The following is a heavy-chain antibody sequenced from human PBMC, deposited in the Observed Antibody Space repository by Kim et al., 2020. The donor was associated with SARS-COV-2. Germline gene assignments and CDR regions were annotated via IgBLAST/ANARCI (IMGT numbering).Heavy chain of an antibody. Sequence: GGSLRLSCAASGFTFSNYAMHWVRQAPGKGLEWVAVISYDGSNKYYADSVKGRFTISRDNSKNTPYLQMNSLRAEDTAVYYCARDDRMQLWLTYYYYGMDVWGQGTTVTVSS. CDR3: ARDDRMQLWLTYYYYGMDV. V-gene: IGHV3-30-3*01. CDR2: ISYDGSNK. CDR1: GFTFSNYA. D-gene: IGHD5-18*01. J-gene: IGHJ6*02.